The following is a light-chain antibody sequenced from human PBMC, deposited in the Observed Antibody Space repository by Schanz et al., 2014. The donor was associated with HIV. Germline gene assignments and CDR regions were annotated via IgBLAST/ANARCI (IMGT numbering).Light chain of an antibody. J-gene: IGLJ2*01. CDR1: SSDVGGYNY. CDR3: SSYTVSGARGVI. CDR2: EVS. V-gene: IGLV2-14*01. Sequence: QSALTQPASVSGSPGQSITISCTGTSSDVGGYNYVSWYQQHPGKAPKLMIYEVSERPSGVPDRFSGSKSGNTASLTVSGLQADDEADYYCSSYTVSGARGVIVGTGTKLTVL.